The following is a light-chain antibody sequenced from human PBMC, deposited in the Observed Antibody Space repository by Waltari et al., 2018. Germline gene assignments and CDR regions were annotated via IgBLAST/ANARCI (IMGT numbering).Light chain of an antibody. J-gene: IGKJ1*01. V-gene: IGKV3-11*01. CDR3: QQRGNWPWT. CDR1: QSVDSY. Sequence: EIVLTQSPATLSLSPGERATLSCRASQSVDSYLAWYQQEPGQAPRLLIYDASNRATGIPARFSGSGSGTDFTLTINSLDPEDFAVYYCQQRGNWPWTFGQGTKVEIK. CDR2: DAS.